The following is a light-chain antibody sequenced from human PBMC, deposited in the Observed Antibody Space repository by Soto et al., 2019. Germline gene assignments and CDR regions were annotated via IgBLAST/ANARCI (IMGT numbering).Light chain of an antibody. Sequence: DIQMTQSPSTLSAHVGERVTITCRASQSISPWLAWYQKKPGKAPNLLIYRASNLQTGVPSRFSGSGSGTEFTLTINSLQPDDFATYYCQQYRSRPYTFGQGTKLEIE. J-gene: IGKJ2*01. CDR3: QQYRSRPYT. CDR1: QSISPW. V-gene: IGKV1-5*03. CDR2: RAS.